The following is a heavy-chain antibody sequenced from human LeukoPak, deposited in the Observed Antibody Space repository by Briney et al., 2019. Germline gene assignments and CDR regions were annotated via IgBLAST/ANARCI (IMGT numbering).Heavy chain of an antibody. V-gene: IGHV3-7*01. D-gene: IGHD3-22*01. CDR1: GFTFSSYW. Sequence: PGGSLRLSCAASGFTFSSYWMSWVRQAPGKGLEWVANIKQDGSEKYYVDSVKGRFTISRDNAKNSLYLQMNSLRAEDTAVYYCARDSPLYYYDSSGYYYPYRDAFDIWGQGTMVTVSS. CDR3: ARDSPLYYYDSSGYYYPYRDAFDI. J-gene: IGHJ3*02. CDR2: IKQDGSEK.